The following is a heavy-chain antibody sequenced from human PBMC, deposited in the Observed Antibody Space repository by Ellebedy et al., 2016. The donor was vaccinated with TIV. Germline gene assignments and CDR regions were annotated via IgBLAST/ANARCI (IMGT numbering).Heavy chain of an antibody. V-gene: IGHV3-33*01. CDR2: MWYDGTNI. CDR1: GFTFSSYG. J-gene: IGHJ4*02. Sequence: GESLKISCAASGFTFSSYGMHWVRQAPGRGLERVAVMWYDGTNIYYTSSVRGRFTISRDFSDNTLYLQTNSLRAEDTAVYYCARDRDSYDNSGYLAYWGQGTPVTVSA. D-gene: IGHD3-22*01. CDR3: ARDRDSYDNSGYLAY.